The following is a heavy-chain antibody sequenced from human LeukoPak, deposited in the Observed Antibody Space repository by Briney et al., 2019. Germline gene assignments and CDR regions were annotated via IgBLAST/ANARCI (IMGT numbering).Heavy chain of an antibody. CDR3: ATHFYDSSAILPWGAFDI. V-gene: IGHV1-24*01. Sequence: GASVKVSCKVSGYTLTELSMHWVRQAPGKGLEWMGGFDPEDGETIYAQKFQGRVTMTEDTSTDTAYMELSSLRSEDTAVYYCATHFYDSSAILPWGAFDIWGQGTMVTVSS. CDR2: FDPEDGET. CDR1: GYTLTELS. J-gene: IGHJ3*02. D-gene: IGHD3-22*01.